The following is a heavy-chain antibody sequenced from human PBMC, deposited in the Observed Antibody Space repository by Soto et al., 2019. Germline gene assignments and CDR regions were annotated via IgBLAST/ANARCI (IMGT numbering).Heavy chain of an antibody. J-gene: IGHJ5*02. CDR2: IIPILGIA. D-gene: IGHD6-13*01. CDR1: GGTFSSYT. CDR3: ARHPERIAEIGWFDP. Sequence: SVQVSCKASGGTFSSYTISWVRQAPGQGLEWMGRIIPILGIANYAQKFQGRVTITADKSTSTAYMELSSLRAEDTAVYYCARHPERIAEIGWFDPWGQGTLVTVSS. V-gene: IGHV1-69*02.